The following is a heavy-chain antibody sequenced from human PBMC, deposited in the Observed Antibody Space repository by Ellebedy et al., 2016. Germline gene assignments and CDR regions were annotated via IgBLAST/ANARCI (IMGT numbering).Heavy chain of an antibody. CDR1: GFTFSNYG. CDR2: IWYDGSDK. J-gene: IGHJ3*01. D-gene: IGHD5-12*01. CDR3: ARAVARYFDF. V-gene: IGHV3-33*08. Sequence: GESLKISCAASGFTFSNYGMHWVRQAPGKGLEWVAVIWYDGSDKYYADSVKGRFTISRDNSMNTLSLEMSSLRPEDTAIYYCARAVARYFDFWGQGTLVTVSS.